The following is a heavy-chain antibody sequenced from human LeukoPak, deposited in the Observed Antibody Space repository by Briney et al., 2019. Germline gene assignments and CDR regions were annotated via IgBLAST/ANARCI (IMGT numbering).Heavy chain of an antibody. CDR1: GGSISRYY. J-gene: IGHJ6*02. CDR2: IHYSGST. V-gene: IGHV4-59*08. D-gene: IGHD2-15*01. CDR3: SRHRAVVVAATFGGMDV. Sequence: SETLSLTCTVSGGSISRYYWSWIRQPPGKGLEWIGYIHYSGSTNYYPSLKSRVTMSLDTSKDQFPLRLSSVTAADTAVYCCSRHRAVVVAATFGGMDVWGQGTTVTVSS.